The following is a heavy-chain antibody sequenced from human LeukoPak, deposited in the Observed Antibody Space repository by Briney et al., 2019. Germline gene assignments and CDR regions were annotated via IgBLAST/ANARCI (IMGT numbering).Heavy chain of an antibody. CDR2: INPNSGGT. CDR1: GFTLTAYY. Sequence: ASVSVSCRASGFTLTAYYMYWVRHAPGQGLEGMGWINPNSGGTNYAQKFQGRVTMTRDTSISTAYMELSRLRSDDTAVYYCASYYYDSSGPDGAFDIWGQGTMVTVSS. D-gene: IGHD3-22*01. CDR3: ASYYYDSSGPDGAFDI. J-gene: IGHJ3*02. V-gene: IGHV1-2*02.